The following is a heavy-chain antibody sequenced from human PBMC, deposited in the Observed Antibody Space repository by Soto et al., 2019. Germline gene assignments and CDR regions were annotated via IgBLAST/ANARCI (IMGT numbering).Heavy chain of an antibody. Sequence: PGGSLRLSCAASGFTFDDYAMHWVRQAPGKGLEWVSGISWNSGSIGYADSVKGRFTISRDNAKNSLYLQMNSLRAEDTALYYCAKDIRLGIANDWYFDLWGRGTLVTVSS. CDR1: GFTFDDYA. CDR3: AKDIRLGIANDWYFDL. J-gene: IGHJ2*01. V-gene: IGHV3-9*01. D-gene: IGHD6-13*01. CDR2: ISWNSGSI.